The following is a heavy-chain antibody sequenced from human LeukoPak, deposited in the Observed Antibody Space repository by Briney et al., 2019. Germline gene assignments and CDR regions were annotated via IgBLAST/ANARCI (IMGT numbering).Heavy chain of an antibody. V-gene: IGHV3-23*01. Sequence: PGGSLRLSCAASGFTFSNYAMAWVRQAPGKGLEWVSAVRDRGLKTFYAASVTGRFAISRDNSRNTLFLQMNSLRADDTAVYYCARPGCGGNCYYLKYGWGKGTTVTVSS. D-gene: IGHD2-21*01. J-gene: IGHJ6*03. CDR3: ARPGCGGNCYYLKYG. CDR1: GFTFSNYA. CDR2: VRDRGLKT.